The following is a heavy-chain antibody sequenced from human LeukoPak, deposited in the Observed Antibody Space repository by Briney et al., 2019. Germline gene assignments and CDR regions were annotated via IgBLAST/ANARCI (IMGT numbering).Heavy chain of an antibody. CDR2: FDPEDGET. J-gene: IGHJ5*02. CDR3: ATSGNISRDSYYYDSSGYGQFPNSWFDP. CDR1: GYTLTELS. V-gene: IGHV1-24*01. D-gene: IGHD3-22*01. Sequence: ASVKVSCKVSGYTLTELSMHWVRQAPGKGLEWMGGFDPEDGETIYAQKFQGRVTMTEDTSTDTAYMELSSLRSEDTAVYYCATSGNISRDSYYYDSSGYGQFPNSWFDPWGQGTLVTVSS.